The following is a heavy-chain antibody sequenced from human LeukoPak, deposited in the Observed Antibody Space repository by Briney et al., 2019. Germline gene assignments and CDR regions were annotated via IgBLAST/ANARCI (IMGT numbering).Heavy chain of an antibody. J-gene: IGHJ1*01. CDR3: ARDLPDQGAN. D-gene: IGHD1-14*01. V-gene: IGHV3-53*01. CDR2: MYRSDAT. CDR1: GLTVSSNY. Sequence: GGSLRLSCAAAGLTVSSNYMSWARQAPGKGLEWVSVMYRSDATYYADSVKGRFTMSRDISKNTVYLQMDSLRSDDTAVYYCARDLPDQGANWGQGTLVIVSS.